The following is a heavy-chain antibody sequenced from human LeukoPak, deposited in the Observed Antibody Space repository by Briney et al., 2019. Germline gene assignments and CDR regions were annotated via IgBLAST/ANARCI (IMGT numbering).Heavy chain of an antibody. J-gene: IGHJ4*02. V-gene: IGHV3-21*01. CDR3: ALSAD. D-gene: IGHD6-25*01. CDR1: GFSFSADP. CDR2: ISSSSSYI. Sequence: GGSLRLSCTASGFSFSADPMNWVRQAPGKGLEWVSSISSSSSYIYYADSVKGRFTISRDNAKNSLYLQMNSLRAEDTAVYYCALSADWGQGTLVTVSS.